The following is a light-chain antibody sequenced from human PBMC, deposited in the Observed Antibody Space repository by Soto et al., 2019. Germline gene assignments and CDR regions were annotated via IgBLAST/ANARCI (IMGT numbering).Light chain of an antibody. CDR3: SSYAGTKNLL. CDR1: SSDVGGYNS. CDR2: EVS. V-gene: IGLV2-8*01. J-gene: IGLJ2*01. Sequence: QSVLTQPPSASGSPGQSVTISCTGTSSDVGGYNSVSWYQQHSGKAPKLMIYEVSKRPSGVPDRFSASKSDNTASLTVSGLQAEDEADYYCSSYAGTKNLLFGGGTKLTVL.